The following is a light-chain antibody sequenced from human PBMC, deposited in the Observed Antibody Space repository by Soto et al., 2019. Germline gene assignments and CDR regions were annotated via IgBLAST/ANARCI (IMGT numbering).Light chain of an antibody. J-gene: IGKJ1*01. CDR2: KSS. Sequence: DIKRPQSPSTLSAPVGARFTITCRASQGMGGWLAWYQQKPGTAPKLLIYKSSNLKDGVPSRFSGSGSGTEFTLTISSLQPEDFATYFCQQYANMGTFGQGTKVE. V-gene: IGKV1-5*03. CDR3: QQYANMGT. CDR1: QGMGGW.